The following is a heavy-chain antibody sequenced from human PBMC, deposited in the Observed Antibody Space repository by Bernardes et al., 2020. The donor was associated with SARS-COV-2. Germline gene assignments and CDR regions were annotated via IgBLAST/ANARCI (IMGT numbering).Heavy chain of an antibody. J-gene: IGHJ5*02. Sequence: SETLSLTCSVSGASISGYFWSWIRQPPGKGLEWIGYVYDNEDTKYSPSLKSRVTMSLDTAKNQFSLRLTSVMAADTAIYYCARVHSRGWTSYFDPWSQGTLVTV. V-gene: IGHV4-59*01. D-gene: IGHD6-19*01. CDR2: VYDNEDT. CDR1: GASISGYF. CDR3: ARVHSRGWTSYFDP.